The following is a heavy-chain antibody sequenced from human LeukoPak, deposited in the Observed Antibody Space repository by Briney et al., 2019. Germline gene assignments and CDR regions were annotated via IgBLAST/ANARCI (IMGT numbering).Heavy chain of an antibody. CDR1: GYSISSGYY. V-gene: IGHV4-38-2*02. D-gene: IGHD3-22*01. J-gene: IGHJ4*02. CDR2: IYHSGST. CDR3: AREDSSGYYLDY. Sequence: SETLSLTCAVSGYSISSGYYWGWIRQPPGKGLEWIGSIYHSGSTYYNPSLKSRVTISVDTSTNQYSLKLSSVTAADTAVYYCAREDSSGYYLDYWGQGTLVTVSS.